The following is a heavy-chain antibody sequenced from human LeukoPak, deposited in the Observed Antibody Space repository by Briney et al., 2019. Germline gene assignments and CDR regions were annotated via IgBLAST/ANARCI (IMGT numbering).Heavy chain of an antibody. CDR1: GYTFTDYY. D-gene: IGHD3-22*01. CDR3: ATDLVGDSSGYTFDH. V-gene: IGHV1-69-2*01. CDR2: VDPEDCET. Sequence: ASVKISCKVSGYTFTDYYMHWVQQAPGKGLEWMGLVDPEDCETIFAKKFQGRVTITADTSRDTSYMELSSLRSEDTAVYYCATDLVGDSSGYTFDHWGQGTLVTVSS. J-gene: IGHJ4*02.